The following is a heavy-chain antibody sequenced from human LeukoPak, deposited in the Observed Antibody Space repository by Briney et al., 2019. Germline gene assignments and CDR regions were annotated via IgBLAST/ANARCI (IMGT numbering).Heavy chain of an antibody. CDR1: GYTFTSYA. V-gene: IGHV1-3*01. CDR3: ARAYYVSSGYYSHWFDP. CDR2: INAGNGNT. Sequence: ASVKVSCKASGYTFTSYAMHWVRQAPGQRLEWMGWINAGNGNTKYSQKFQGRVTITRDTSASTAYMELSSLRSEDTAVYYCARAYYVSSGYYSHWFDPWGQGTLVTVSS. D-gene: IGHD3-22*01. J-gene: IGHJ5*02.